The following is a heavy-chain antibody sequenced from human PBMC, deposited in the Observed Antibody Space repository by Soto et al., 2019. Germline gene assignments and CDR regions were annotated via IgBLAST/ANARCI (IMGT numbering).Heavy chain of an antibody. V-gene: IGHV4-34*01. CDR3: AGGKNDIVVVQEGYYMDV. J-gene: IGHJ6*03. Sequence: SETLSLTCAVYGGSFSGYYWSWIRQPPGKGLEWIGEINHSVSTNYNPSFKSRVTISVDTSKNQFSLKLSSVTAADTAVYYCAGGKNDIVVVQEGYYMDVWGKGTTVTVSS. CDR2: INHSVST. D-gene: IGHD2-2*01. CDR1: GGSFSGYY.